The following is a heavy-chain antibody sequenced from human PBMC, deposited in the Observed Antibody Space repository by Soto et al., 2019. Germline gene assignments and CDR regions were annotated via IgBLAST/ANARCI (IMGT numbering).Heavy chain of an antibody. CDR3: VRSSKPWNYFGAGTYFDI. J-gene: IGHJ3*02. V-gene: IGHV3-30*03. Sequence: GGSLRLSCAASGFTFSSYGMHWVRQAPGKGLEWVAAISYDGSNKYYANSVKGRFTISRDNSKNTLYLQMGSLRAEDMAVYYCVRSSKPWNYFGAGTYFDIWGQGTMVTVSS. CDR1: GFTFSSYG. D-gene: IGHD1-7*01. CDR2: ISYDGSNK.